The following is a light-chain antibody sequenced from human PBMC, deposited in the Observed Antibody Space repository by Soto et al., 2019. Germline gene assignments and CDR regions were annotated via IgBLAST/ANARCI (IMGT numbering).Light chain of an antibody. CDR3: CSYAGSSTYV. CDR2: EGS. J-gene: IGLJ1*01. Sequence: QSMLAQPASVSGSPGQSITISCTGTSSDVGSYNLVSWYQQHPGKAPKLMIYEGSKRPSGVSNRFSGSKSGNTASLTIFGLQAEDEANYSCCSYAGSSTYVFGTGTKVTVL. V-gene: IGLV2-23*01. CDR1: SSDVGSYNL.